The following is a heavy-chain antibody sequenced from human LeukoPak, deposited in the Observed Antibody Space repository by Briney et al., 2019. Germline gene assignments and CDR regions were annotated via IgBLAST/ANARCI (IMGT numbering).Heavy chain of an antibody. CDR1: GITFSGYA. CDR3: ARSGNDASGISLNY. D-gene: IGHD3-10*01. CDR2: ISGRGENT. V-gene: IGHV3-23*01. Sequence: PGGSLRLSCAASGITFSGYAMTWVRQVPGRGLEWVSDISGRGENTYYADSVKGRFTISRDNSMNTVYLQMNSPRAEDTAVYYCARSGNDASGISLNYWGQGTLVTVS. J-gene: IGHJ4*02.